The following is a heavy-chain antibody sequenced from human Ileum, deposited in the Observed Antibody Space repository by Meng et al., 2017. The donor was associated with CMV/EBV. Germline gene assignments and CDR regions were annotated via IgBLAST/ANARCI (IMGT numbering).Heavy chain of an antibody. V-gene: IGHV5-51*01. CDR2: IYPGNSDT. Sequence: GGSLRPSCKASGYSFTSHWIGWVRQMPGKGLECMGIIYPGNSDTTYSPSFQGQVTISADKSISTAYLQWNSLKASDTAIYYCARDNNWRHQFDYWGQGTLVTVSS. J-gene: IGHJ4*02. CDR1: GYSFTSHW. CDR3: ARDNNWRHQFDY. D-gene: IGHD1-1*01.